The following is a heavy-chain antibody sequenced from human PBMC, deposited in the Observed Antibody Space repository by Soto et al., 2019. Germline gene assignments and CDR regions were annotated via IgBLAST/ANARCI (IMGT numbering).Heavy chain of an antibody. Sequence: PAGSLRLSCSASGFTFSGYWMTWVRQAPGKGLEWVANIKEDGSEKYYVDSVKGRFTISRDNTKNSLYLQMNSLRADDTAVYYCARPLYGSGSVWFDPWGQGTLVTVSS. J-gene: IGHJ5*02. D-gene: IGHD3-10*01. CDR1: GFTFSGYW. V-gene: IGHV3-7*03. CDR2: IKEDGSEK. CDR3: ARPLYGSGSVWFDP.